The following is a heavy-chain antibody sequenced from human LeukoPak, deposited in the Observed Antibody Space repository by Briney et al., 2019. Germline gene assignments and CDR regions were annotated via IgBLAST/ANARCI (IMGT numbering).Heavy chain of an antibody. CDR3: AKARAPVSYYYYGMDV. Sequence: GGSLRLSCAASGFTFDDYAMHWVRQAPGKGLEWVSGISWNSGSIGYADSVKGRFTISRDNSKNTLYLQMNSLRAEDTAVYYCAKARAPVSYYYYGMDVWGQGTTVTVSS. V-gene: IGHV3-9*01. CDR1: GFTFDDYA. J-gene: IGHJ6*02. D-gene: IGHD2-8*01. CDR2: ISWNSGSI.